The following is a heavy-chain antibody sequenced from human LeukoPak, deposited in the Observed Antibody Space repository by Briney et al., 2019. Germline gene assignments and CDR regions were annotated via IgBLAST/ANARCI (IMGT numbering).Heavy chain of an antibody. V-gene: IGHV5-51*01. D-gene: IGHD3-10*01. CDR1: GYSFTSYW. J-gene: IGHJ4*02. Sequence: GESLQISCQGSGYSFTSYWIGWVRQMPGKGLEWMGFIYPTDSDTRYSPSFQGQVTISADKSINTAYLQWSSLKASDTAMYYCARPYGSGTYYPSNFDYWGQGTLVTVSS. CDR3: ARPYGSGTYYPSNFDY. CDR2: IYPTDSDT.